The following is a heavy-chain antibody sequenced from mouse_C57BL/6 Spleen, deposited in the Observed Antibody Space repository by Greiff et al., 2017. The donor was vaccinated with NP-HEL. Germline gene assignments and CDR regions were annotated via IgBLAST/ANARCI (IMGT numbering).Heavy chain of an antibody. CDR2: IDPSDSYT. Sequence: QVQLQQPGAELVMPGASVKLSCKASGYTFTSYWMHWVKQRPGQGLEWIGEIDPSDSYTNYNQKFKGKSTLTVDKSSSTAYMQLRSLTSEDSAVYYCSRYGSSYLYAMDYWGQGTSVTVSS. CDR3: SRYGSSYLYAMDY. J-gene: IGHJ4*01. V-gene: IGHV1-69*01. CDR1: GYTFTSYW. D-gene: IGHD1-1*01.